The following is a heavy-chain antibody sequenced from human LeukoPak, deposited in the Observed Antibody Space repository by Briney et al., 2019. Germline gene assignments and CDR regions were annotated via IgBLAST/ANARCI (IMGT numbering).Heavy chain of an antibody. J-gene: IGHJ4*02. Sequence: PGGSLRLSCAASGFTFSNAWMSWVRQAAGKGLEWVGRIKSKTDGETTDYAAPVKGRFTISRDDSKNRLYLQMNSLKTEDTAVYYCTMCHDFWSGYWDYWGQGTLVTVSS. V-gene: IGHV3-15*01. D-gene: IGHD3-3*01. CDR2: IKSKTDGETT. CDR3: TMCHDFWSGYWDY. CDR1: GFTFSNAW.